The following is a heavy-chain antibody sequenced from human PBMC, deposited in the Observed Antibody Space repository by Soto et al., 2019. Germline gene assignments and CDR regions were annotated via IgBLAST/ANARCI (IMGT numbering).Heavy chain of an antibody. CDR2: MYPGDSDT. D-gene: IGHD2-2*01. Sequence: GESLKISCKASGYSFTSYWIGWVRQMPGKGLELMGIMYPGDSDTRYSPSFQGQVTISADKSISTAYLQWSSLKASDSAIYYCARVPDRWGQGTLVTVSS. J-gene: IGHJ5*02. CDR1: GYSFTSYW. V-gene: IGHV5-51*01. CDR3: ARVPDR.